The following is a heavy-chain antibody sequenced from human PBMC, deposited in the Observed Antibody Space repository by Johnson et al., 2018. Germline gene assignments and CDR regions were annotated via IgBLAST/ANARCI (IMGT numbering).Heavy chain of an antibody. CDR1: GFTGADHA. J-gene: IGHJ1*01. V-gene: IGHV3-9*01. D-gene: IGHD6-19*01. CDR2: LTWNTDGI. CDR3: ARGGRGGWEYFQD. Sequence: VQSGTSLRLSCTASGFTGADHAMHWVRQAPGRGLDWIEGLTWNTDGIGYWGSVKGRFTIPRDNSKNTLFLQMNSLSAEDTALYYCARGGRGGWEYFQDWGQGTLVTVSS.